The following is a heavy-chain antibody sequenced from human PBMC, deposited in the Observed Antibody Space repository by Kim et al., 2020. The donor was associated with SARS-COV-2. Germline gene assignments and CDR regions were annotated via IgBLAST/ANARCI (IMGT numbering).Heavy chain of an antibody. CDR1: GFTFSNYG. Sequence: GGSLRLSCVASGFTFSNYGIHWVRQAPGKGLEWLAVISFDGNNEYYADSVKGRFTISRDNSKNTVYLQINSLRAEDTAVFYCAKDLHFYGSGRMGYYYYYYGMDGWGQGTTVTVSS. CDR3: AKDLHFYGSGRMGYYYYYYGMDG. J-gene: IGHJ6*02. D-gene: IGHD3-10*01. CDR2: ISFDGNNE. V-gene: IGHV3-30*18.